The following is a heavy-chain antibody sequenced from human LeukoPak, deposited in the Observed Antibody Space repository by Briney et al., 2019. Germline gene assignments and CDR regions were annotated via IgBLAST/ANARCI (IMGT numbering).Heavy chain of an antibody. Sequence: GASVKVSCKAPGYTFTSFGISWVRQAPGQGLEWMGWISAYNGNTDYVQKFQGRVTMTRNTSISTAYMELSSLRSEDTAVYYCARTPHYYDSSGYYYDYYYGMDVWGQGTTVTVSS. J-gene: IGHJ6*02. D-gene: IGHD3-22*01. CDR3: ARTPHYYDSSGYYYDYYYGMDV. CDR1: GYTFTSFG. V-gene: IGHV1-18*01. CDR2: ISAYNGNT.